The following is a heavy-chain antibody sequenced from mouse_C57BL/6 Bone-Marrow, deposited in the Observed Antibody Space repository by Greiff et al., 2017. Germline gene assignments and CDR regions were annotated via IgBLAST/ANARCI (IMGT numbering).Heavy chain of an antibody. CDR1: GYTFTSYG. D-gene: IGHD1-1*01. J-gene: IGHJ1*03. V-gene: IGHV1-81*01. CDR3: ARHFYCDGSGHWYFDV. CDR2: IYPRSGNT. Sequence: QVQLQQSGAELARPGASVKLSCKASGYTFTSYGISWVKQRTGQGLEWIGEIYPRSGNTYYNEKFKGKATLTADKSSSTAYMELRSLTSEDSAVYFCARHFYCDGSGHWYFDVWGTGATVTVST.